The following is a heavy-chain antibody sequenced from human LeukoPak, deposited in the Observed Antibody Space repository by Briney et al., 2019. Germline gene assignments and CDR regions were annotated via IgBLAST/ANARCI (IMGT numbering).Heavy chain of an antibody. CDR3: ASGHRLLWFGELFLNWFDP. J-gene: IGHJ5*02. CDR2: INHSGST. Sequence: PSETLSLTCAVYGGSFSGYYWSWIRQPPGKGLEWIGEINHSGSTNYNPSLKSRVTISVDTSKNQFSLKLSSVTSADTAVYFCASGHRLLWFGELFLNWFDPWGQGTLVTVSS. D-gene: IGHD3-10*01. CDR1: GGSFSGYY. V-gene: IGHV4-34*01.